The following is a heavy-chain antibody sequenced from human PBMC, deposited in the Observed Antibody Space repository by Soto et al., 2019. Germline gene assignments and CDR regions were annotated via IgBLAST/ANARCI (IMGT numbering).Heavy chain of an antibody. CDR1: GCTLRSYA. V-gene: IGHV1-69*05. CDR2: IIPIFGTA. Sequence: SVKISCKTAGCTLRSYAISWARQATEQGLEWMGGIIPIFGTANYAQKFQGRVTMTRDTSTSTVYMELSSLRSEDTAVYYCARAGSFTFGGVIDPYYYYGMDVWGQGTTVTVSS. D-gene: IGHD3-16*02. J-gene: IGHJ6*02. CDR3: ARAGSFTFGGVIDPYYYYGMDV.